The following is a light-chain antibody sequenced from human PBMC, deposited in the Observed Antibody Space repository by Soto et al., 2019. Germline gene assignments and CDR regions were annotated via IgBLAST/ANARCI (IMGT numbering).Light chain of an antibody. Sequence: QSALTQPASVSGSPGQSITISCTGTSSDVGGYEYVSWYQQHPGKAPRLLIHGVRNRPPGISSRFSGSKSGFTASLTISGLQAEDEADYYCSSFTTNRVYVFGPGTKLTVL. CDR2: GVR. J-gene: IGLJ1*01. CDR3: SSFTTNRVYV. CDR1: SSDVGGYEY. V-gene: IGLV2-14*01.